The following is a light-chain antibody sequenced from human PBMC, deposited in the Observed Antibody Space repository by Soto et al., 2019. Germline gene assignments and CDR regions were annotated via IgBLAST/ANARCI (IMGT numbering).Light chain of an antibody. V-gene: IGLV4-69*01. CDR2: LKNDGSH. CDR3: QTWDTGIQV. Sequence: QLVLTQSPSASASPGASVTLTCTLSSGHSTYTIAWHQQHPGKGPRYLMRLKNDGSHTKGDGIPDRFSGSSFGAERYLTISSLQSEDEADYYCQTWDTGIQVFGAGTKLTVL. CDR1: SGHSTYT. J-gene: IGLJ2*01.